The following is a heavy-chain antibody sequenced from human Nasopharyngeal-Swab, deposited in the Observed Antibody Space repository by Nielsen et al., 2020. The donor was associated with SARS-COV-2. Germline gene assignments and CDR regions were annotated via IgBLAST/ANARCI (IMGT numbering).Heavy chain of an antibody. D-gene: IGHD6-19*01. CDR3: ARGRIAVAAVDP. Sequence: GASLKISCAASGFAFSNYWMHWVRQAPGKGLVWVSRITPDGYGTMYADSVKDRFIISRDNAKNTLNLQMNSLRAEDTALYYCARGRIAVAAVDPWGQGILVTVSS. V-gene: IGHV3-74*03. J-gene: IGHJ5*02. CDR1: GFAFSNYW. CDR2: ITPDGYGT.